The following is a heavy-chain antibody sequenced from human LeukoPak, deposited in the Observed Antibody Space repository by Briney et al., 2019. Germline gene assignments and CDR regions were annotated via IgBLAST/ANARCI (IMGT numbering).Heavy chain of an antibody. J-gene: IGHJ6*02. Sequence: LRLSCAASGFTFSSYSMNWVRQAPGKGLEWIGYIYYSGSTNYNPSLKSRVTISVDTSKNQFSLKLSSVTAADTAVYYCARANSGDYGPSYYYYGMDVWGQGTTVTVSS. CDR1: GFTFSSYS. CDR3: ARANSGDYGPSYYYYGMDV. D-gene: IGHD4-17*01. CDR2: IYYSGST. V-gene: IGHV4-59*01.